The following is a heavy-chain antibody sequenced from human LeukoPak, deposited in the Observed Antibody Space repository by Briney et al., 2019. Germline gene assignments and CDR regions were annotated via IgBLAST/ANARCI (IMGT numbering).Heavy chain of an antibody. Sequence: GGSLRLSCVASGFTLRSYVMNWVRQTPGKGLEWVSSSSSGDSTFYADSVKGRFSISRDNSKNTLYLQVNGLRTEDTAVYYCAKDRLLNCRGDCYIFDYWGQGTVVTVSS. CDR2: SSSGDST. CDR3: AKDRLLNCRGDCYIFDY. V-gene: IGHV3-23*01. J-gene: IGHJ4*02. D-gene: IGHD2-21*02. CDR1: GFTLRSYV.